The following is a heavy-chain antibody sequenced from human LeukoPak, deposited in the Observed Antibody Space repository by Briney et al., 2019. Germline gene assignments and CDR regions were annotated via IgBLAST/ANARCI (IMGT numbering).Heavy chain of an antibody. V-gene: IGHV1-2*02. Sequence: GASVKVSCKASGYTFTSYYMHWVRQAPGQGLEWMGWINPNSGGTNYAQKFQGRVTMTRDTSISTAYMELSRLRSDDTAVYYCARGDCSSTSCYVDYWGQGTLVTVSS. CDR1: GYTFTSYY. CDR3: ARGDCSSTSCYVDY. CDR2: INPNSGGT. D-gene: IGHD2-2*01. J-gene: IGHJ4*02.